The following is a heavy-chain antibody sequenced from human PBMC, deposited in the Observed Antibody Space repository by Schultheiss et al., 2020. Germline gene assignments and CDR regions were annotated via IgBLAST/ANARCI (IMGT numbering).Heavy chain of an antibody. CDR1: GFTFDDYA. CDR2: IRSKANSYAT. J-gene: IGHJ6*02. Sequence: GGSLRLSCAASGFTFDDYAMHWVRQASGKGLEWVGRIRSKANSYATAYAASVKGRFTISRDDSKNTAYLQINSLKTEDTAVYYCTSSTYAYCSDGRCHSDYYYYGMDVWGQGTTVTVSS. V-gene: IGHV3-73*01. CDR3: TSSTYAYCSDGRCHSDYYYYGMDV. D-gene: IGHD2-15*01.